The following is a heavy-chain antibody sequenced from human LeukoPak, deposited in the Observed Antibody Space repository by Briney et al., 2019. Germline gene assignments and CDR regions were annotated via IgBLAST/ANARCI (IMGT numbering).Heavy chain of an antibody. CDR1: GGSISSSSYY. CDR2: IYYSGST. J-gene: IGHJ3*02. D-gene: IGHD3-10*01. CDR3: ARDPRPGLMVRGACNAFDI. Sequence: PSETLSLTCTVSGGSISSSSYYWGWIRQPPGKGLEWIGSIYYSGSTYYNPSLKSRVTISIDTSKNQFSLKLSSVTAADTAVYYCARDPRPGLMVRGACNAFDIWGQGTMVTVSS. V-gene: IGHV4-39*07.